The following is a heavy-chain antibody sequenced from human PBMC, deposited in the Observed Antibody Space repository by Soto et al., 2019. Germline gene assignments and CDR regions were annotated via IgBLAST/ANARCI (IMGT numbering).Heavy chain of an antibody. CDR1: GGTFSSYA. J-gene: IGHJ5*02. CDR3: ARDKRNYDILTGWFDP. CDR2: LIPIFGTA. Sequence: QVQLVQSGAEVKKPGSSVKVSCKASGGTFSSYAISWVRQAPGQGLEWMGGLIPIFGTANYAQKFQGRVTITADESTSTAYMELSSLRSEDTAVYYCARDKRNYDILTGWFDPWGQGTLVTVSS. D-gene: IGHD3-9*01. V-gene: IGHV1-69*01.